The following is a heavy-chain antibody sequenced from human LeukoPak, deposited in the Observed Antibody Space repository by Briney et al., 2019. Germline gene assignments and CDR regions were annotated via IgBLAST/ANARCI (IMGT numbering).Heavy chain of an antibody. CDR3: ARESGSYEAYFDY. D-gene: IGHD1-26*01. CDR2: IFPIFATA. CDR1: GGTFSSYA. Sequence: SVRVSCKASGGTFSSYAISWVRQAPGQGLEWMGRIFPIFATANYAQKFQGRVTITADESTSTAYMELSSLRSEDTAVYYCARESGSYEAYFDYWGQGTLVTVSS. J-gene: IGHJ4*02. V-gene: IGHV1-69*13.